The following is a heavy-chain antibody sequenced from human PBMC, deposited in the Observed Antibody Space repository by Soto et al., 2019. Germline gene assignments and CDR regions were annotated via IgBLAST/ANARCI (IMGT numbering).Heavy chain of an antibody. D-gene: IGHD3-3*01. V-gene: IGHV3-23*01. Sequence: EVQLLESGGGLVQPGGSLRISCAASGFTFSSYSMTWLRQAPGKGLEWVSTISNSGGSTYYIDSVKGRFTISRDNSKNTLDLQMNILRAEDTAVYFCAKDWTSIWGQGTMVTVSS. CDR1: GFTFSSYS. CDR3: AKDWTSI. J-gene: IGHJ3*02. CDR2: ISNSGGST.